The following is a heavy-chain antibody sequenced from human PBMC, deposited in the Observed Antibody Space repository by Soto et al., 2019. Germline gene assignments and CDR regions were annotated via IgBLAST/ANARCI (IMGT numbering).Heavy chain of an antibody. CDR3: ARATNWNYDY. CDR1: GFTFTSYG. CDR2: ISHDGSRR. Sequence: QVQLVESGGGVVQPGRSLRLSCAASGFTFTSYGIHWVRQAPGKGLEWVARISHDGSRRDYADSVKGRFTISRDNSKNTLYLQMNSLRAEDTAVYYCARATNWNYDYWGQGTLVTVSS. V-gene: IGHV3-30*03. J-gene: IGHJ4*02. D-gene: IGHD1-7*01.